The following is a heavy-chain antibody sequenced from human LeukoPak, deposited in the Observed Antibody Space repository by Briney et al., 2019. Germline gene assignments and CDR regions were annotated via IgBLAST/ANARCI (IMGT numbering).Heavy chain of an antibody. V-gene: IGHV3-30*02. J-gene: IGHJ4*02. D-gene: IGHD6-6*01. CDR2: IRYDGTNK. CDR1: GFTFSSYG. Sequence: HTGESLRLSCAASGFTFSSYGMHWVRQAPGKGLEWVAFIRYDGTNKYYADSVKGRFTISKDNSENTLYLQMNSLGTDDTAMYYCAKDQNSSSSARTFDSWGQGTLVTVSS. CDR3: AKDQNSSSSARTFDS.